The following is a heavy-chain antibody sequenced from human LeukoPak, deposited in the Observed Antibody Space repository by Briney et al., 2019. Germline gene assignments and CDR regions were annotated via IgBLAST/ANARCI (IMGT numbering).Heavy chain of an antibody. CDR2: ISNDSVDK. D-gene: IGHD3-3*01. V-gene: IGHV3-11*04. CDR1: GFMFSDYY. Sequence: GGSLRLSCVGSGFMFSDYYMSWIRQAPGKGLEWVSYISNDSVDKYYVDSVRGRFTISRDNAKRSMYLQMSGLRVEDTAVYYCARRDWVSGAVRAFDIWGQGTMVTVSS. CDR3: ARRDWVSGAVRAFDI. J-gene: IGHJ3*02.